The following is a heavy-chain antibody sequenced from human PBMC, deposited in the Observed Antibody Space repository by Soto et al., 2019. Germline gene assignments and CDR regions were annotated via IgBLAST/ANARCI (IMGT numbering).Heavy chain of an antibody. CDR1: GFTFRGVS. CDR2: ISSGSSAT. J-gene: IGHJ4*02. CDR3: ARVAY. Sequence: GGSLRLSCEASGFTFRGVSMNWVRQVPGKGLEWVASISSGSSATWYADSVKGRFIISRDNAQNSLFLQMNTLRPEDTAMYYCARVAYWGPGTQVTVSS. V-gene: IGHV3-21*01.